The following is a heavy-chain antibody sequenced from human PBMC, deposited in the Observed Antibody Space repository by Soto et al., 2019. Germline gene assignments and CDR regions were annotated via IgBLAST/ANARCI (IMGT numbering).Heavy chain of an antibody. CDR1: GFIFSNYA. CDR3: ARRAGGAVVWYYDL. CDR2: ISGRGGST. D-gene: IGHD2-21*01. J-gene: IGHJ2*01. V-gene: IGHV3-23*01. Sequence: EEQLLESGGGVVQRGGSLRLSCAASGFIFSNYAMTWVRKAPGKGREWVSRISGRGGSTYYADSVKGRLTMSRDNSKNTLYLQMNSLSAEDTAIYYCARRAGGAVVWYYDLWGRGTLVTV.